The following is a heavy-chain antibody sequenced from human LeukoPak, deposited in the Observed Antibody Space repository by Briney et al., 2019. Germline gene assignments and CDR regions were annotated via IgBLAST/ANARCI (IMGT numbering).Heavy chain of an antibody. J-gene: IGHJ4*02. Sequence: GGTLRLSCAASGFSFDDYGMHWVRQAPGKGLEWVSLISGDGVNTFYADSVKGRFTISRDNSKNSLYMQVNSLRTEDTALYYCAKERFRDSGYDSSFEYWGQGTLVTVSS. CDR3: AKERFRDSGYDSSFEY. CDR2: ISGDGVNT. V-gene: IGHV3-43*02. D-gene: IGHD5-12*01. CDR1: GFSFDDYG.